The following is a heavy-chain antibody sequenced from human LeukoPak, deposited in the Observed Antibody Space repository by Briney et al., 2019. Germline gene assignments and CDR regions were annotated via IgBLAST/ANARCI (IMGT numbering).Heavy chain of an antibody. J-gene: IGHJ5*02. D-gene: IGHD4-17*01. CDR2: IYYSGST. Sequence: PSETLSLTCTVSGGSISSYYWSWIRQPPGKGLEWIGYIYYSGSTNYNPSLKSRVTISVDTSKNQFSLKLSSVTAADTAAYYCARHAATVTTLWFDPWGQGTLVTVSS. CDR3: ARHAATVTTLWFDP. CDR1: GGSISSYY. V-gene: IGHV4-59*08.